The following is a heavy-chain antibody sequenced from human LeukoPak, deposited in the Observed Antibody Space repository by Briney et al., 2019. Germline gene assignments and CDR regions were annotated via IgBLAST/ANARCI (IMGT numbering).Heavy chain of an antibody. Sequence: ASVKVSCKASGYTFTSYGISWVRQAPGQGLEWMGWISAYNGNTNYAQKLQGRVTMTTDTSTSTAYMELRSLRSDDTAVYYCARVPDNDSSGYRDYYYYMDVWGKGTTVTISS. D-gene: IGHD3-22*01. V-gene: IGHV1-18*01. CDR1: GYTFTSYG. J-gene: IGHJ6*03. CDR3: ARVPDNDSSGYRDYYYYMDV. CDR2: ISAYNGNT.